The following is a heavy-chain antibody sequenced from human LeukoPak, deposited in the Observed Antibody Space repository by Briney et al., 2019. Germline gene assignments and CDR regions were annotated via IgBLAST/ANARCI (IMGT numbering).Heavy chain of an antibody. CDR1: GGSISSSSYY. V-gene: IGHV4-39*07. Sequence: PSETLSLTCTVSGGSISSSSYYWGWIRQPPGKGLEWIGEINHSGSTNYNPSLKSRVTISVDTSKNQFSLKLSSVTAADTAVYYCARDGDYVDYWGQGTLVTVSS. J-gene: IGHJ4*02. CDR2: INHSGST. D-gene: IGHD4-17*01. CDR3: ARDGDYVDY.